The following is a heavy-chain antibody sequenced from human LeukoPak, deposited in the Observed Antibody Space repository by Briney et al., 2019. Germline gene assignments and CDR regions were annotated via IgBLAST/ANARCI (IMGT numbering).Heavy chain of an antibody. Sequence: GGSLRPSCAASGFTFSSYGMHWVRQAPGKGLEWVAVIWYDGSNKYYADSVKGRFTISRDNSRNTLYLQMNSLRAEDTAVYYCARDGSSGWYWVDYWGQGTLVTVSS. J-gene: IGHJ4*02. V-gene: IGHV3-33*01. D-gene: IGHD6-19*01. CDR3: ARDGSSGWYWVDY. CDR1: GFTFSSYG. CDR2: IWYDGSNK.